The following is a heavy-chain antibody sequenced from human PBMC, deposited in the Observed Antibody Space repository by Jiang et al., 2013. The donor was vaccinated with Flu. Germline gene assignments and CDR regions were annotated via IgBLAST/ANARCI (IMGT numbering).Heavy chain of an antibody. CDR2: ISSSSLST. CDR1: GFSFSNFA. D-gene: IGHD6-19*01. V-gene: IGHV3-23*04. J-gene: IGHJ5*01. Sequence: VQLVESGGGLVLPGGSLRLSCAASGFSFSNFAMTWVRQAPGKGLEWVSTISSSSLSTYYADSVKGRFTVSRDNSKNTLYLQMHSLRSQDTAIYYCARDGPVPYSSGWYDYWG. CDR3: ARDGPVPYSSGWYDY.